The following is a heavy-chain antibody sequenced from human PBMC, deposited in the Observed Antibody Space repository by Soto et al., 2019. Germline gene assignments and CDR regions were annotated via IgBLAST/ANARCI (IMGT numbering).Heavy chain of an antibody. Sequence: ASVKVSCKTSGYTFTSYVIHWVRQAPGQRLEWMGWINTGNDNTIYSQKFQGRVTITRDTSASTAYLELSSLKSEDTAVYYCARGNKELDYWGQGALVTVSS. J-gene: IGHJ4*02. D-gene: IGHD1-1*01. CDR2: INTGNDNT. CDR1: GYTFTSYV. V-gene: IGHV1-3*04. CDR3: ARGNKELDY.